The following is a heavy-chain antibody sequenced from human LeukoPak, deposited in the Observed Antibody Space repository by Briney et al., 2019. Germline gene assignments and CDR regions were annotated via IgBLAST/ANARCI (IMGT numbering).Heavy chain of an antibody. Sequence: GGSLRLSCAVSGFTFSRYSMNWVRQAPGKGLEWISYISSSGTAIYYADSVKGRFTISRDNSKNTLYLQMNSPRAEDAAVYYCARAGQWLVQNYYYGMDVWGQGTTVTASS. CDR1: GFTFSRYS. J-gene: IGHJ6*02. V-gene: IGHV3-48*01. D-gene: IGHD6-19*01. CDR2: ISSSGTAI. CDR3: ARAGQWLVQNYYYGMDV.